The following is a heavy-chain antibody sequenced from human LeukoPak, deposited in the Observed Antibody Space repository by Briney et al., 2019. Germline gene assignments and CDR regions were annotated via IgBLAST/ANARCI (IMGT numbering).Heavy chain of an antibody. J-gene: IGHJ5*02. Sequence: PGGSLRLSCAASGFTFSSYGMHWVRQAPGKGLEWVAVISYDGSNKYYADSVKGRFTISRDNSKNTLYLQMNSLRAEDTAVYYCAKASDDYGDFDWFDPWGQGTLVTVSS. D-gene: IGHD4-17*01. CDR1: GFTFSSYG. CDR3: AKASDDYGDFDWFDP. CDR2: ISYDGSNK. V-gene: IGHV3-30*18.